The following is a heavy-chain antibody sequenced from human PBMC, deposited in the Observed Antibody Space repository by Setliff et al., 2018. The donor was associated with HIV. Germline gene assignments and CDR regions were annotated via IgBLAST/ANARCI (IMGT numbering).Heavy chain of an antibody. V-gene: IGHV4-59*11. D-gene: IGHD1-7*01. J-gene: IGHJ3*01. Sequence: ASETLSLTCSISGATIHYHYWSWIRQPPGKGLEWIGYVDYSGDTEYNPSLQSRATISRDPSKSQVSLNLNSATAADTAVYYCTRGPGGTVPKPLEAFDVWGRGAVVTVS. CDR3: TRGPGGTVPKPLEAFDV. CDR2: VDYSGDT. CDR1: GATIHYHY.